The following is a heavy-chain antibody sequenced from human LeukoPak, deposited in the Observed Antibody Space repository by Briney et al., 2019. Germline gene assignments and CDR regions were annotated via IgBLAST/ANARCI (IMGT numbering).Heavy chain of an antibody. D-gene: IGHD1-26*01. CDR2: IYPGDSDT. V-gene: IGHV5-51*01. CDR3: ARPSGSYRSFDY. J-gene: IGHJ4*02. CDR1: GYSFTSYW. Sequence: GESLKLSCKGSGYSFTSYWIGWVRPMPGKGLEWLGIIYPGDSDTRYSPSYQGQVTISADKSISTAYLQWSSLKASDTAMYYCARPSGSYRSFDYWGQGTLVTVSS.